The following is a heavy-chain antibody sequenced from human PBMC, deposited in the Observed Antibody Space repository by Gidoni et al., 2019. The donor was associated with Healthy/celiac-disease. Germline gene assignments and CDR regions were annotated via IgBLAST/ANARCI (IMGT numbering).Heavy chain of an antibody. CDR3: ARDGTLTGTRYFDY. CDR2: ISSSSSYI. D-gene: IGHD1-7*01. J-gene: IGHJ4*02. Sequence: EVQLVESGGGLVKPGGSLRLSCAASGFTFSSYSMNWVRQAPGKGLEWVSSISSSSSYIYYADSVKGRFTISRDNAKNSLYLQMNSLRAEDTAVYYCARDGTLTGTRYFDYWGQGTLVTVSS. CDR1: GFTFSSYS. V-gene: IGHV3-21*01.